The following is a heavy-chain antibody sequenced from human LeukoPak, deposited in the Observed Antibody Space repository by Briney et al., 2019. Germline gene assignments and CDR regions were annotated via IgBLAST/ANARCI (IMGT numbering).Heavy chain of an antibody. V-gene: IGHV4-38-2*02. CDR3: ARDVTNFDY. CDR1: GYSISSGYY. Sequence: SETLSLTCTVSGYSISSGYYWGWIRQPPGKGLEWIGSIYHSGSTYYNPSLKSRVTISVDTSKNQFSLKLSSVTAADTAVYYCARDVTNFDYWGQGTLVTVSS. D-gene: IGHD3-3*01. J-gene: IGHJ4*02. CDR2: IYHSGST.